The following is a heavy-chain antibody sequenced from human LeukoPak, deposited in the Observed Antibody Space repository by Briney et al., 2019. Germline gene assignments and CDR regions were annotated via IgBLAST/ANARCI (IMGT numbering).Heavy chain of an antibody. CDR2: ISSSSSTI. CDR3: ARDKRYFDWLSSSPDAFDI. V-gene: IGHV3-48*02. CDR1: GFTFSSYS. D-gene: IGHD3-9*01. J-gene: IGHJ3*02. Sequence: GGSLRLSCAASGFTFSSYSMTWVRQAPGKGLEWVSYISSSSSTIYYADSVKGRFTISRDNAKNSLYLQMNSLRDEDTAVYYCARDKRYFDWLSSSPDAFDIWGQGTMVTVSS.